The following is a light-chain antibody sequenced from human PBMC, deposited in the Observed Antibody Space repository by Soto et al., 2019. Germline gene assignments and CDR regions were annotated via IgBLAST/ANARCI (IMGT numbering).Light chain of an antibody. CDR2: DVS. CDR3: SSYTSSSTRV. Sequence: QSVLTQPASVSGSPGQSITISCTGTSSDVGGYNYVSWYQQHPGKAPKLMIYDVSNRPSGVSNRFSGSKSGNTASLTISGLQAEDDADYYCSSYTSSSTRVFGPGTKVX. CDR1: SSDVGGYNY. V-gene: IGLV2-14*01. J-gene: IGLJ1*01.